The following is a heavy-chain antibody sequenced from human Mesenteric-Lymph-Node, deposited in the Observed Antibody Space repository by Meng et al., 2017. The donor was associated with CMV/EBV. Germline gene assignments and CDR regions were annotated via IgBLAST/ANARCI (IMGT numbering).Heavy chain of an antibody. Sequence: SETLSLTCTLSGGSISSYYWNWIRQPPGKGLEWIGYIYYSGSTNYNPSLKSRVTISVDTSKNQFSLKLSSVTAADTAVYYCARATRDYFDYWGQGTLVTVSS. CDR2: IYYSGST. J-gene: IGHJ4*02. D-gene: IGHD6-6*01. CDR1: GGSISSYY. V-gene: IGHV4-59*01. CDR3: ARATRDYFDY.